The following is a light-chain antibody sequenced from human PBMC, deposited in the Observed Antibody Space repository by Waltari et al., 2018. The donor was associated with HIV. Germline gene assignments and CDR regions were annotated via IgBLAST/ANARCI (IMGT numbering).Light chain of an antibody. Sequence: ELTQPASVSVSLGQTVSITCSGHKLADKSASWYQQKAGQSPVLVMYQDNKRPSGIPERFSGSNFGNTATLTISGTQAMDDGDYYCQAWDSGTVLFGGGTELTVL. J-gene: IGLJ2*01. CDR1: KLADKS. V-gene: IGLV3-1*01. CDR2: QDN. CDR3: QAWDSGTVL.